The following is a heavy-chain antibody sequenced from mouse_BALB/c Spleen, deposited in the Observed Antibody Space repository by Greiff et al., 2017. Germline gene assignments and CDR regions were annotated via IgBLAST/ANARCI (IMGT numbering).Heavy chain of an antibody. CDR3: ARRWDGYAMDY. V-gene: IGHV5-12-2*01. CDR2: ISNGGGST. Sequence: EVQGVESGGGLVQPGGSLKLSCAASGFTFSSYTMSWVRQTPEKRLEWVAYISNGGGSTYYPDTVKGRFTISRDNAKNTLYLQMSSLKSEDTAMYYCARRWDGYAMDYWGQGTSVTVSS. D-gene: IGHD2-3*01. CDR1: GFTFSSYT. J-gene: IGHJ4*01.